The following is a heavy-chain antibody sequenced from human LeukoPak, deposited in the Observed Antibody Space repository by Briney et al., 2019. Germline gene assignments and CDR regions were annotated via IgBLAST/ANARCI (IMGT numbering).Heavy chain of an antibody. Sequence: VASVKVSCKASGYTFTGYYMHWVRQAPGQGLEWMGWIDPNSGGTNYAQKFQGRVTMTRDTSISTAYMDLSSLRSDDTAVYYCATVVARGYYYMDVWGKGTTVTVSS. CDR2: IDPNSGGT. D-gene: IGHD2-15*01. CDR3: ATVVARGYYYMDV. J-gene: IGHJ6*03. V-gene: IGHV1-2*02. CDR1: GYTFTGYY.